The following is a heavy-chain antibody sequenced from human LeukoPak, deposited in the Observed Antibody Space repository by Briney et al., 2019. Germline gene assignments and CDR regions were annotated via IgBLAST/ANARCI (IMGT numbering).Heavy chain of an antibody. J-gene: IGHJ4*02. CDR2: IWYDGSNK. Sequence: VIWYDGSNKYYADSVKGRFTISRDNSKNTLYLQMNSLRAEDTAVYYCARLALFSSWYTSHWGQGTLVTVSS. V-gene: IGHV3-33*01. CDR3: ARLALFSSWYTSH. D-gene: IGHD6-13*01.